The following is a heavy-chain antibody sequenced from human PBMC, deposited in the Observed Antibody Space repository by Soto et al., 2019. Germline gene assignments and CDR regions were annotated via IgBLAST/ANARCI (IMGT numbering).Heavy chain of an antibody. Sequence: GGSLRLSCATSGFTFSSYGMHWVRQAPGKGLEWVAVIWYDGSNKYYADSVKGRFTISRDNSKNTLYLQMNSLRAEDTAVYYCARTVGGYYDSSGPIDYWGQGTLVTVSS. CDR1: GFTFSSYG. D-gene: IGHD3-22*01. CDR3: ARTVGGYYDSSGPIDY. V-gene: IGHV3-33*01. J-gene: IGHJ4*02. CDR2: IWYDGSNK.